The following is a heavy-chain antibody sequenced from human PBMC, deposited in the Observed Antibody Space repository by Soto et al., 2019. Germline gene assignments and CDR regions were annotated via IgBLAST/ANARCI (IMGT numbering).Heavy chain of an antibody. V-gene: IGHV4-59*01. CDR3: VPDSINI. D-gene: IGHD4-17*01. J-gene: IGHJ1*01. CDR2: IYYSGST. Sequence: SETLSLTCTVSGGSISSYYWSWIRQPPGKGLEWTGYIYYSGSTNYNPSLKSRVTISVFLSMTSLRADDTAVFYCARSRNGAVPDSINIWGQGTLVTVSS. CDR1: GGSISSYY.